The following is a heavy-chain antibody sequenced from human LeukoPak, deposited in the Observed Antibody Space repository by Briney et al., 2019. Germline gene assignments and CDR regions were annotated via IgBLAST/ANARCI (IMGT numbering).Heavy chain of an antibody. J-gene: IGHJ4*02. V-gene: IGHV3-23*01. Sequence: YPGGPLRLSCAASGFTFSSYAMSWVRQAPGKGLEWVSSITSSSRYIYYADSVKGRFTISRDNAENTLYLQMNSLRGEDTAIYYCAKARVTTGYYMQLDYWGQGTLVTVSS. CDR1: GFTFSSYA. CDR2: ITSSSRYI. CDR3: AKARVTTGYYMQLDY. D-gene: IGHD3-9*01.